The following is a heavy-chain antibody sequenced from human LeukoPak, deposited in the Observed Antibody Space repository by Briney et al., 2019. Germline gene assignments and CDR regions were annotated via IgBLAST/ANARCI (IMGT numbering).Heavy chain of an antibody. CDR1: GFTFSSSA. J-gene: IGHJ1*01. CDR2: IAVGSGNT. D-gene: IGHD6-13*01. CDR3: AAEKTSSWSGAYH. V-gene: IGHV1-58*02. Sequence: SVKVSCKASGFTFSSSAMQWVRQARGQRLERIGWIAVGSGNTNYSQKFQGRVIITRDMSTSTAYMEVSRLRSDDTAVYYCAAEKTSSWSGAYHWGQGTLVTVSS.